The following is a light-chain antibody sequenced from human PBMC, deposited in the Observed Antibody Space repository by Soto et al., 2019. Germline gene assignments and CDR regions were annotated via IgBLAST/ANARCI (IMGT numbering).Light chain of an antibody. CDR1: SSDVGGYDY. Sequence: QSALTQPASVSGSPGQSITISCTGTSSDVGGYDYVSWYQQHPGKAPKLMIFDVSNRPSGVSNRFSGSKSGNTASLTISGLPADDQADYYCSSYTSSSRVVFGGGTKLTVL. V-gene: IGLV2-14*01. CDR2: DVS. CDR3: SSYTSSSRVV. J-gene: IGLJ2*01.